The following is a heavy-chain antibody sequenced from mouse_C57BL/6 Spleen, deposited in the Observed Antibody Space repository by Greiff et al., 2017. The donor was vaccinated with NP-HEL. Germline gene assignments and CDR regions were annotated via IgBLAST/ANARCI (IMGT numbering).Heavy chain of an antibody. Sequence: VKLMESGPGILQSSQTLSLTCSFSGFSLSTSGMGVSWIRQPSGKGLEWLAHIYWDDDKRYNPSLKSRPTISTDNSRNQVFLKITSVDTADTATYYCARSREGSTWFAYWGQGTLVTVSA. CDR1: GFSLSTSGMG. J-gene: IGHJ3*01. V-gene: IGHV8-12*01. CDR2: IYWDDDK. CDR3: ARSREGSTWFAY.